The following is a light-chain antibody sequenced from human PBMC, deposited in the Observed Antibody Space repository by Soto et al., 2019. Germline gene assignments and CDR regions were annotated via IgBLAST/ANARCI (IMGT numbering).Light chain of an antibody. CDR1: SSDVGDSNY. CDR3: AAWDDSLSGQV. CDR2: EVS. J-gene: IGLJ3*02. Sequence: QSALTQPPSASGSPGQSVTISCTGTSSDVGDSNYVSWYQQYPGKAPKLMIYEVSKRPSGVPDRFSGSKSGNTASLTVSGLQAEDEADYHCAAWDDSLSGQVFGGGTQLTVL. V-gene: IGLV2-8*01.